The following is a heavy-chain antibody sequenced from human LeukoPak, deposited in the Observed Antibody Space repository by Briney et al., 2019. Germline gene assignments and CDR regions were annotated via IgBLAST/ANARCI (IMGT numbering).Heavy chain of an antibody. CDR2: IRYDGSIT. CDR1: GFAFSSYA. J-gene: IGHJ4*02. V-gene: IGHV3-30*02. Sequence: PGGSLRLSCAASGFAFSSYAMHWVRQAPGKGLEWVTFIRYDGSITYYADSVKGRFTISRDNSKNTLYLQMKSLRAEDTAVYYCAKDENWRTLVYWGQGTLVTVSS. D-gene: IGHD1-1*01. CDR3: AKDENWRTLVY.